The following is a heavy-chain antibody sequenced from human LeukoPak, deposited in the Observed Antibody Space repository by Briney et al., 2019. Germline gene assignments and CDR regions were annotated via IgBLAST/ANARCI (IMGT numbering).Heavy chain of an antibody. J-gene: IGHJ4*02. D-gene: IGHD1-26*01. CDR2: ISGNGAHP. Sequence: GGSLRLSCEASEFILSSYAMSWVRQAPGKGLEWVSSISGNGAHPYYADSVKGRFTISRDNSKNTLYLQMNSLRAEDTAVYYCARDRVGATDYFDYWGQGTLVTVSS. CDR1: EFILSSYA. V-gene: IGHV3-23*01. CDR3: ARDRVGATDYFDY.